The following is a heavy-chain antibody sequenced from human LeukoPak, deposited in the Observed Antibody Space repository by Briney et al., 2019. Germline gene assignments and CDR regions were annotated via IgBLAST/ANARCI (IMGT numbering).Heavy chain of an antibody. Sequence: PSETLSLTCTVSGGSISSYYWSWIRQPAGKGLEWIGRIYTSGSTNYNPSLKSRVTMSVDTSKNQFSLKLSSVTAADTAVYYCARDSYSRSQYYFDYWGQGTLVTVSS. CDR1: GGSISSYY. CDR2: IYTSGST. J-gene: IGHJ4*02. CDR3: ARDSYSRSQYYFDY. V-gene: IGHV4-4*07. D-gene: IGHD2-21*01.